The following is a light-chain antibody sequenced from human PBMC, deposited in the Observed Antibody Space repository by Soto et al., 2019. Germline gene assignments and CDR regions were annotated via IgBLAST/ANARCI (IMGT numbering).Light chain of an antibody. CDR1: NIGGKS. CDR3: QVWDDNSDHHV. Sequence: SYELTQTSSVSVAPGQTARISCGGNNIGGKSVHWYQQKPGQAPMVVVYDDSDRPSGIPERFSGSNSGNTATLTISRVEAGDEADYHCQVWDDNSDHHVFGTGTKVTVL. V-gene: IGLV3-21*02. CDR2: DDS. J-gene: IGLJ1*01.